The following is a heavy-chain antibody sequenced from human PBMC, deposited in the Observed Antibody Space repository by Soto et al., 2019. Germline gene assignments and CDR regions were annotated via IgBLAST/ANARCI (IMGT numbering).Heavy chain of an antibody. CDR3: AKPIWAHAVHIRWRHS. J-gene: IGHJ4*02. CDR2: IYRSGST. Sequence: GKGLEWIGEIYRSGSTNYNPSLKSRVTISVDKSKNQFSLKLTSVTAADTAVYYCAKPIWAHAVHIRWRHSCGQAILVT. V-gene: IGHV4-4*02. D-gene: IGHD4-17*01.